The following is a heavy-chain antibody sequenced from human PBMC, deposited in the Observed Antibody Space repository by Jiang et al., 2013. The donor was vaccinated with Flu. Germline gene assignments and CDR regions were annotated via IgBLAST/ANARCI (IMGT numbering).Heavy chain of an antibody. CDR2: IDPSDSYT. V-gene: IGHV5-10-1*01. CDR3: ASLGLEQQLGYYYGMDV. Sequence: GAEVKKPGESLKISCKGSGYSFTSYWISWVRQMPGKGLEWMGRIDPSDSYTNYSPSFQGHVTISADKSISTAYLQWSSLKASDTAMYYCASLGLEQQLGYYYGMDVWGKGTTVTVSS. D-gene: IGHD6-13*01. J-gene: IGHJ6*04. CDR1: GYSFTSYW.